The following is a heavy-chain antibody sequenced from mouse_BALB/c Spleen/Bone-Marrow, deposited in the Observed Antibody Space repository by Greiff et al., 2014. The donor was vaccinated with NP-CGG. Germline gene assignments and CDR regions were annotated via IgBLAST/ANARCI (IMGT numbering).Heavy chain of an antibody. CDR2: IYPGSGST. D-gene: IGHD1-2*01. J-gene: IGHJ2*01. CDR1: GYTFTSYR. Sequence: LQQSGSELVRPGASVKLSCEASGYTFTSYRMHWVKQRPGQGLEWIGNIYPGSGSTNYDEKFKSKATLTVDTSSSTAYMQLSSLTSEDSAVYYCTPRLRYWGQGTTLTVSS. V-gene: IGHV1S22*01. CDR3: TPRLRY.